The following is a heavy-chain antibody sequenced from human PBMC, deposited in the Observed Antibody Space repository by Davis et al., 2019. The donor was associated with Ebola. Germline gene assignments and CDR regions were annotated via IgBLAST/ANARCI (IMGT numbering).Heavy chain of an antibody. CDR2: IWYDGSNK. CDR1: GFTFSSYG. V-gene: IGHV3-33*01. J-gene: IGHJ6*02. CDR3: ARDAYGMDV. Sequence: GESLKISCAASGFTFSSYGMHWVRQAPGKGLEWVAVIWYDGSNKYYADSVKGRFTISRDTSKNTLYLQVNSLRTEDTAVYYCARDAYGMDVWGHGTTVTVSS.